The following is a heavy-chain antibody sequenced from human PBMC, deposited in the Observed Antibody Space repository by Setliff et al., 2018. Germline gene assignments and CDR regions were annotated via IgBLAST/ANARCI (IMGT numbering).Heavy chain of an antibody. CDR3: ARAHTWSLPNDNSGYPGWFDP. J-gene: IGHJ5*02. V-gene: IGHV4-38-2*01. Sequence: SETLSLTCAVSGFSIRSGYYWGWIRQPPGKGLEWIVNIHHSGKAYYNPSLKSRVTMSVDTSKNHVSLKLSSVTAADTAVYYCARAHTWSLPNDNSGYPGWFDPWGQGTLVTVSS. CDR2: IHHSGKA. CDR1: GFSIRSGYY. D-gene: IGHD3-22*01.